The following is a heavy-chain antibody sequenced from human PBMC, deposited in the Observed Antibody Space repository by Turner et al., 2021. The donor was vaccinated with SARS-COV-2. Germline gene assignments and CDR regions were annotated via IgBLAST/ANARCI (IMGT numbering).Heavy chain of an antibody. J-gene: IGHJ4*02. V-gene: IGHV3-48*01. D-gene: IGHD6-19*01. CDR2: ISSSSSTI. CDR1: GFTFSSYS. Sequence: VQLLGSGGGLVQPGGSLRLSCGASGFTFSSYSLDWVRQAPGKGLVWVSYISSSSSTIYYADSVKGRFTISRDNAKNSLYLQMNSLRAEDTVVYYCARDLGSIAVANWGQGTLVTVSS. CDR3: ARDLGSIAVAN.